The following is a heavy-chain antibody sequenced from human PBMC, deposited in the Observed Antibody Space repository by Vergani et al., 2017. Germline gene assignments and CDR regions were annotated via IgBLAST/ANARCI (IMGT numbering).Heavy chain of an antibody. J-gene: IGHJ6*03. D-gene: IGHD3-16*01. Sequence: QVQLVQSGAEVKKPWASVKVSCKASGYTFTGYYMHWVRQAPGQWLEWMGWINPKSGGTNYAQKVNGWVTMTRDTSISTAYMELNRLRSDDTDVYYCARGNKEGGYYMDVWGKGTTVTVSS. V-gene: IGHV1-2*04. CDR1: GYTFTGYY. CDR2: INPKSGGT. CDR3: ARGNKEGGYYMDV.